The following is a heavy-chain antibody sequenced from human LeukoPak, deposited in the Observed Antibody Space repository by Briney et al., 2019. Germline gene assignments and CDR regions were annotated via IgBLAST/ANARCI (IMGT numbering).Heavy chain of an antibody. V-gene: IGHV3-74*01. Sequence: GGSLRLSWAAAGFTFSSYWMRWVRQVPGKGLVWVSRINSDGSSTSYADSVKGRFTISRDNAKNTLYVQMNNLRAEDTAVYYCSTGSGHAFDIWGRGTMVTVSS. J-gene: IGHJ3*02. CDR1: GFTFSSYW. CDR2: INSDGSST. CDR3: STGSGHAFDI. D-gene: IGHD3-10*01.